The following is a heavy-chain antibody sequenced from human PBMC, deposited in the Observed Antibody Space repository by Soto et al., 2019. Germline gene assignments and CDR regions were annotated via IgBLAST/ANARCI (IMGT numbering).Heavy chain of an antibody. V-gene: IGHV4-30-4*08. D-gene: IGHD3-3*01. CDR3: ARGGLDDFWSGYLYHLDS. CDR2: IYLSGFT. J-gene: IGHJ4*02. Sequence: SETLSLTCTVSGGSITSSKHYWSWIRQHPGKGLEWIGYIYLSGFTYSNPSLKSRVTMSIDTSKNQFSLKLSSVTAADTAVYYCARGGLDDFWSGYLYHLDSWGLGTLVTVSS. CDR1: GGSITSSKHY.